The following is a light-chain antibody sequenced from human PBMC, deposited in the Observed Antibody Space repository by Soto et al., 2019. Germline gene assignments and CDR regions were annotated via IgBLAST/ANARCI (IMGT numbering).Light chain of an antibody. Sequence: DIQLTQSPSFLSASVGDRVTITGRASQGVSDYLAWYQQKPGKAPKLLIYAASTLHIGVPSRFSGSGSGTEFTLTISSLQPEDFATYYCQQLNSYPLTFGGGTKLEIK. CDR3: QQLNSYPLT. V-gene: IGKV1-9*01. CDR2: AAS. J-gene: IGKJ4*01. CDR1: QGVSDY.